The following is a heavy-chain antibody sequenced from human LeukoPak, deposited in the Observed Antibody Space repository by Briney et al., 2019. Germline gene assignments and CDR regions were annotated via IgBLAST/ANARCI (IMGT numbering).Heavy chain of an antibody. CDR1: VLTVSSNY. V-gene: IGHV3-53*01. CDR3: ARDLGRYDSNQGPLDAFDI. Sequence: GGSPRLSCAASVLTVSSNYMSWLRQAPGRGLEWVSVIYTGGSTYYADSVKGRFTISRDNSKNTLYLQMNSLRAEDTAVYYCARDLGRYDSNQGPLDAFDIWGQGTMVTVSS. J-gene: IGHJ3*02. CDR2: IYTGGST. D-gene: IGHD3-22*01.